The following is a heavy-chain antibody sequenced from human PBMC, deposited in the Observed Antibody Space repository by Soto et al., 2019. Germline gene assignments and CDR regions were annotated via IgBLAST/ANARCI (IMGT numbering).Heavy chain of an antibody. CDR1: GASISTYY. CDR3: AITRVENHYYGGRDV. D-gene: IGHD3-22*01. J-gene: IGHJ6*02. Sequence: QVQLQESGPGLVKASETLSLACTVSGASISTYYYIWIRQAPGKALEWIGYIYYTGITNYNPSLESRVTISHDTSKNQLSLTMTSVTAADTAVYYCAITRVENHYYGGRDVWGQGTTVTVSS. V-gene: IGHV4-59*03. CDR2: IYYTGIT.